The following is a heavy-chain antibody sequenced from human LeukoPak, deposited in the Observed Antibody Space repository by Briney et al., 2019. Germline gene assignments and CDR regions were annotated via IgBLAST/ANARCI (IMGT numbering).Heavy chain of an antibody. CDR3: ARGPRSGWHFDY. V-gene: IGHV4-34*01. CDR2: INHSGST. J-gene: IGHJ4*02. CDR1: GGSFSGYY. D-gene: IGHD6-19*01. Sequence: PSETLSLTCAVYGGSFSGYYWSWIRQPPGKGLEWIGEINHSGSTNYNPSLKSRVTISVDTSKNQFSLKLSSVTAADTAVYYCARGPRSGWHFDYWGQGTLVTVSS.